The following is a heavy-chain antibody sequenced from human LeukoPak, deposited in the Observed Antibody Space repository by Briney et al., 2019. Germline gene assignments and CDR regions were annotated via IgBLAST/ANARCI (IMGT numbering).Heavy chain of an antibody. CDR3: ARPICGGDCYTAWEYFQH. Sequence: GASVKVSCKASGGTFSSYAISWVRQAPGQGLEWMGRIIPIFGIANYAQKFQGRVTITADKSTSTAYMELSSLRSEDTAVYYRARPICGGDCYTAWEYFQHWGQGTLVTVSS. V-gene: IGHV1-69*04. CDR1: GGTFSSYA. D-gene: IGHD2-21*02. J-gene: IGHJ1*01. CDR2: IIPIFGIA.